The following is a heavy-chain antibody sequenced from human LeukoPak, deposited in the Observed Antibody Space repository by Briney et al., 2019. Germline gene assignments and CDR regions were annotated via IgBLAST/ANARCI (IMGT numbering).Heavy chain of an antibody. Sequence: GGSLRLSCAASGFTFSSYWMSWVRQAPGKGLEWVANIKQDGSEKYYVDSMKGRFTISRDNAKNSLYLQMNSLRAEDTAVYYCARDPGGYRSSYYYYGMDVWGQGTTVTVSS. D-gene: IGHD3-16*02. V-gene: IGHV3-7*03. CDR1: GFTFSSYW. J-gene: IGHJ6*02. CDR3: ARDPGGYRSSYYYYGMDV. CDR2: IKQDGSEK.